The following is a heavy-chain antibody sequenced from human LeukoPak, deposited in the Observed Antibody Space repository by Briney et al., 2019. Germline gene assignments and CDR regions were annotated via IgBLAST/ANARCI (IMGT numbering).Heavy chain of an antibody. Sequence: GGSLRLSCAASGFTFSSYEMNWVRQAPGKGLEWVSYISSRDNTIYYADSVKGRFTISGDNAKNSLYLQVNSLRAEDTAVYYCARFLRRGTFDYWGQGTLVTVSS. D-gene: IGHD3-3*01. CDR2: ISSRDNTI. CDR3: ARFLRRGTFDY. V-gene: IGHV3-48*03. J-gene: IGHJ4*02. CDR1: GFTFSSYE.